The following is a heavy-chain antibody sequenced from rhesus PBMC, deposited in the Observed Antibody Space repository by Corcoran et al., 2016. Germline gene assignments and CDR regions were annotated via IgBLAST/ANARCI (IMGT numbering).Heavy chain of an antibody. CDR1: GGSISSRNW. CDR2: IYGSGGST. CDR3: ARRTTVAARDFDY. Sequence: QVQLQESGPAVVKPSETLSLTCAGSGGSISSRNWWSWIRQSPWKGLEWIGGIYGSGGSTEYNPSLKSRVTISIDTSKNQFSLKLSSVTAADTAVYYCARRTTVAARDFDYWGQGVLVTVSS. J-gene: IGHJ4*01. D-gene: IGHD4-29*01. V-gene: IGHV4-93*02.